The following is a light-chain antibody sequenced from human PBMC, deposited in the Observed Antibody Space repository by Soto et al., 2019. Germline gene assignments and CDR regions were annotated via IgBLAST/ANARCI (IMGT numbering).Light chain of an antibody. V-gene: IGKV2-28*01. CDR3: MQGLRPMYT. J-gene: IGKJ2*01. CDR2: LGS. CDR1: QTLLHSNGYTY. Sequence: EIAMTQSPLSLAVTPGEPASISCRSSQTLLHSNGYTYLDWYLQKPGQSPQLLIYLGSNRASGVPDRFSGSGSGTDFTLKISRVEAEDFGIFYCMQGLRPMYTFGHGTKVDIK.